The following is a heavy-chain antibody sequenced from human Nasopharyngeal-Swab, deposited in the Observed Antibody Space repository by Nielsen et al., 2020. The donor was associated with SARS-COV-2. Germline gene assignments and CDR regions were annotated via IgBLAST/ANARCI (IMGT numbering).Heavy chain of an antibody. D-gene: IGHD1-7*01. CDR2: IYYSGST. J-gene: IGHJ5*02. Sequence: RQAPGKGLEWIGYIYYSGSTNYNPSLKSRVTISVDTSKNQFSLKLSSVTAADTAVYYCARVLELRSGWFDPWGQGTLVTVSS. CDR3: ARVLELRSGWFDP. V-gene: IGHV4-59*12.